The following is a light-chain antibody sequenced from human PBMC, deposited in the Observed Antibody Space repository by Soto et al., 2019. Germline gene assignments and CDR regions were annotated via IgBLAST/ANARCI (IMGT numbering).Light chain of an antibody. J-gene: IGLJ1*01. Sequence: QSVLTQAAAVSGCPGQSITISCTGSSSDIGAYNYVSWFQQYPGKAPKLIISEVSNRPSGVSNRFSGSKSGTAASLTISGLQTEDEADYFCFSFTTDWTHVFGTGTKVTVL. CDR2: EVS. V-gene: IGLV2-14*01. CDR3: FSFTTDWTHV. CDR1: SSDIGAYNY.